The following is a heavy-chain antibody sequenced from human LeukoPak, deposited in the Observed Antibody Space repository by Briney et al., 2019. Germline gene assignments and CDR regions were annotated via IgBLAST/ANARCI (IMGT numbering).Heavy chain of an antibody. CDR2: ISGSGGST. V-gene: IGHV3-23*01. J-gene: IGHJ4*02. Sequence: AGGSLRLSCAASGFTFSSYAMSWVRQAPGKGLEWVSAISGSGGSTYYADSVKGRFTISRDNSKNTLYLQMNSLRAEDTAVYYCAKPLRFLEWSSNYFDYWGQGTLVTVSS. CDR3: AKPLRFLEWSSNYFDY. CDR1: GFTFSSYA. D-gene: IGHD3-3*01.